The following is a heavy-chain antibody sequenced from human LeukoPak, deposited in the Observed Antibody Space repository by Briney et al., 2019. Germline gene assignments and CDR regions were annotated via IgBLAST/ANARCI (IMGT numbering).Heavy chain of an antibody. CDR2: ISGTSDNT. Sequence: GGSLRLSCAASGFTFSNYAMTWVRQAPGKGLEWVSAISGTSDNTYYADSVRGRFTISRDNSKNTLYLRVNSLRAEDTAIYYCSKGRTVTGTLALDYWGQGTLVTVSS. CDR1: GFTFSNYA. J-gene: IGHJ4*02. V-gene: IGHV3-23*01. D-gene: IGHD6-19*01. CDR3: SKGRTVTGTLALDY.